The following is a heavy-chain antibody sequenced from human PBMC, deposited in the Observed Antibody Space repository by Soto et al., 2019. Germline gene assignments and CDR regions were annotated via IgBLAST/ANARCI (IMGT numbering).Heavy chain of an antibody. D-gene: IGHD3-3*01. V-gene: IGHV3-23*01. Sequence: EVQLLESGGGLVQPGGSLRLSCAASGFSFSSYAVSWVRLAPGKGLGWVASVGGRGGSTYHADSVKGRFTVSRDNSKNTVYLQMNSLRAEDTAVYYCAEQGDYDFWSPSNNWLDPWGQGTLVTVSS. CDR2: VGGRGGST. CDR1: GFSFSSYA. CDR3: AEQGDYDFWSPSNNWLDP. J-gene: IGHJ5*02.